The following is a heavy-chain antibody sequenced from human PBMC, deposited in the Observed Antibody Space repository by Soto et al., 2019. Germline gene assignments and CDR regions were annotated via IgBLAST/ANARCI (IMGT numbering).Heavy chain of an antibody. Sequence: GGSLRLSCAASGFSFRSYAMNWVRQAPGKGLEWVSYISSGSSTIYYADSVKGRFTISRDNAKNSLYLQMNSLRAEDTAVYYCASDWYYMDVWGKGTTVTVSS. CDR1: GFSFRSYA. CDR3: ASDWYYMDV. CDR2: ISSGSSTI. J-gene: IGHJ6*03. D-gene: IGHD2-21*01. V-gene: IGHV3-48*01.